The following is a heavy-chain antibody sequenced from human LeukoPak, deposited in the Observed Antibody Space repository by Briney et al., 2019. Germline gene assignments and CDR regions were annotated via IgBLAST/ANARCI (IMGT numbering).Heavy chain of an antibody. Sequence: GGSLRLFCAASGFTFSSYWMSWVRQAPGKGLEWVANIKRDRSEKYYVVSMKGGFTISRDNAKNPLYLQMNSLRAEDTAVYYCARKNRFWFDPWGQGTLVTVSS. CDR3: ARKNRFWFDP. J-gene: IGHJ5*02. D-gene: IGHD2/OR15-2a*01. V-gene: IGHV3-7*01. CDR1: GFTFSSYW. CDR2: IKRDRSEK.